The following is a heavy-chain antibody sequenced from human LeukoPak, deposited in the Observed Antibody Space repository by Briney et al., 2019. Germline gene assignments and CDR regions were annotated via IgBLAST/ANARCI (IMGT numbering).Heavy chain of an antibody. D-gene: IGHD3-3*01. CDR3: AKFGGDFWSGYPDY. CDR1: GLTFSSYA. Sequence: GGSLRLSCAASGLTFSSYAMSWVRQAPGKGLEWVSGISGNDGRTYYADSVKGRFTISRDNSKNTLYLQMISLRAEDTAVYYCAKFGGDFWSGYPDYWGQGTLVTVSS. V-gene: IGHV3-23*01. J-gene: IGHJ4*02. CDR2: ISGNDGRT.